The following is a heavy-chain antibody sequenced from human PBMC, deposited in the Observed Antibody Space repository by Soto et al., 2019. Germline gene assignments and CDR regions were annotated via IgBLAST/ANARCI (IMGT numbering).Heavy chain of an antibody. J-gene: IGHJ3*02. Sequence: EVQLVQSGAEVKKPGESLSISCKGSGYSFTSYWISWVRQMPGKGLEWMRRTDPSDSYTNYSPSFQGHVTISADKSISTACLQWSSLKASDTAMYYCARQGDYYESSGEAHDAFDIWGQGTMVTVSS. CDR3: ARQGDYYESSGEAHDAFDI. CDR1: GYSFTSYW. V-gene: IGHV5-10-1*03. D-gene: IGHD3-22*01. CDR2: TDPSDSYT.